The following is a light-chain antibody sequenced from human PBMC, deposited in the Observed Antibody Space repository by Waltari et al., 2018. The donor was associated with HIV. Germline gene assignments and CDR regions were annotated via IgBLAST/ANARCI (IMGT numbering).Light chain of an antibody. CDR2: KDS. CDR1: ALPKQY. J-gene: IGLJ2*01. CDR3: QSADSSGTYEGVV. V-gene: IGLV3-25*03. Sequence: SYELTQPPSVSVSPGQTARITCSGDALPKQYAYWYQQKPGQAPGLVIYKDSERPSGIPGRFSGSSSGTTVTLTISGVQAEDEADYYCQSADSSGTYEGVVFGGGTKLTVL.